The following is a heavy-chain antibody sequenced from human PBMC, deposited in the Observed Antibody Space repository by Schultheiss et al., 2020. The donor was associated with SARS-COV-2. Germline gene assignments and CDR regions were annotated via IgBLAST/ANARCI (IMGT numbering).Heavy chain of an antibody. J-gene: IGHJ4*02. V-gene: IGHV1-8*01. Sequence: ASVKVSCKASGYTFTSYDINWVRQATGQGLEWMGWMNPNSGNTGYAQKFQGRVTMTRNTSISTAYMELSSLRSEDTAVYYCAREGGFAVAGTDGFDYWGQGTLVTVSS. CDR3: AREGGFAVAGTDGFDY. D-gene: IGHD6-19*01. CDR1: GYTFTSYD. CDR2: MNPNSGNT.